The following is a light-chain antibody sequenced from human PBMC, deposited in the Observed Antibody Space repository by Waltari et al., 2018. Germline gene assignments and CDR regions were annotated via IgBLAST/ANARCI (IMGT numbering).Light chain of an antibody. CDR3: HQYNDWPRT. J-gene: IGKJ1*01. Sequence: EIVMTQSPVTLSVSQGERATLSCRASQSVTSNLAWYQQKPGQAPRLLIYRASTRATGFPARFSGSGSGTEFTLTISSLQPEDFAVYHCHQYNDWPRTFGQGTKVEIK. V-gene: IGKV3-15*01. CDR2: RAS. CDR1: QSVTSN.